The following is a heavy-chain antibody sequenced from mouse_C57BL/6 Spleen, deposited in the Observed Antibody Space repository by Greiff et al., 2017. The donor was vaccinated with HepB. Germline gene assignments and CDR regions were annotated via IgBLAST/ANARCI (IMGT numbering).Heavy chain of an antibody. CDR1: GYTFTSYT. Sequence: VQVVESGAELARPGASVKMSCKASGYTFTSYTMHWVKQRPGQGLEWIGYINPSSGYTKYNQKFKDKATLTADKSSSTAYMQLSSLTSEDSAVYHCARMNDGYYGGFAYWGQGTLVTVSA. CDR2: INPSSGYT. D-gene: IGHD2-3*01. CDR3: ARMNDGYYGGFAY. J-gene: IGHJ3*01. V-gene: IGHV1-4*01.